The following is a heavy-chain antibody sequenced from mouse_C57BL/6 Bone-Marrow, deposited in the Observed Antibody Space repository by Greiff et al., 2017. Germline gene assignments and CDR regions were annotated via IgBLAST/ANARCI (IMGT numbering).Heavy chain of an antibody. CDR3: ASPGAWFAY. J-gene: IGHJ3*01. V-gene: IGHV1-50*01. CDR1: GYTFTSYW. D-gene: IGHD4-1*01. Sequence: QVQLQQPGAELVKPGASVKLSCKASGYTFTSYWMQWVKQRPGQGLEWIGEIDPSDSYTNYNQKFKGKATLTVDTSSSTAYMQLSSLTSEDSAVYSCASPGAWFAYWGQGTLVTVSA. CDR2: IDPSDSYT.